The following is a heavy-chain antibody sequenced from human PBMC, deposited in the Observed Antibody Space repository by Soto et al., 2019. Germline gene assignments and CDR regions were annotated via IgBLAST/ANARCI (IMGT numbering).Heavy chain of an antibody. J-gene: IGHJ5*02. D-gene: IGHD3-10*01. CDR2: INHSGST. CDR3: ARASMVRGVWLDP. CDR1: GGSFSGYY. V-gene: IGHV4-34*01. Sequence: QVQLQQWGAGLLKPSETLSLTCAVYGGSFSGYYWSWIRQPPGKGLEWIGEINHSGSTNYNPSLKRRVTISVDTSKNQFSLKLSSVTAADTAVYYCARASMVRGVWLDPWGQGTLVTVSS.